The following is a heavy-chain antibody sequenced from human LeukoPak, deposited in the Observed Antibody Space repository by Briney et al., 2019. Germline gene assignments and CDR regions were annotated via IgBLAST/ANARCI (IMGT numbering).Heavy chain of an antibody. Sequence: GESLKISCQGSGYSFTSYWITWVRQMPGKGLEWMGMIAPTDSYTNYSPSFQGHVTISVDKSISTAYLQWSSLKASDTAMYFCASGSGTYSPDYWGQGTLVTVYS. V-gene: IGHV5-10-1*01. CDR2: IAPTDSYT. D-gene: IGHD3-10*01. CDR1: GYSFTSYW. J-gene: IGHJ4*02. CDR3: ASGSGTYSPDY.